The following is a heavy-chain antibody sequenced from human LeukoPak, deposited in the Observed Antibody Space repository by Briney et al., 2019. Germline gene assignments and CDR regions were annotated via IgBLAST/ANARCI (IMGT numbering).Heavy chain of an antibody. CDR3: AGDRSVRIAAAGISFSFDFDH. D-gene: IGHD6-13*01. V-gene: IGHV3-30*04. CDR2: ISYDGSNK. J-gene: IGHJ4*02. CDR1: GFTFSTFA. Sequence: GGSLRLSCAASGFTFSTFAMSWVRQAPGKGLEWVAVISYDGSNKYYADSVKGRFTISRDNSKNTLYLQMNSLRAEDTAVYYCAGDRSVRIAAAGISFSFDFDHWGQGTLVTVSS.